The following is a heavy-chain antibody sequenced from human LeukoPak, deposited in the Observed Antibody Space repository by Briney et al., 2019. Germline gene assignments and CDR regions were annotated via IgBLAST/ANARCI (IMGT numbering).Heavy chain of an antibody. V-gene: IGHV4-39*01. CDR2: IYYSGST. Sequence: SETLSLTCTVPGGPISSSSYYWGWIRQPPGKGLEWIGSIYYSGSTYYNPSLKSRVTISVDTSKNQFSLKLSSVTAADTAVYYCARSEGELLNYWGQGTLVTVSS. CDR3: ARSEGELLNY. J-gene: IGHJ4*02. D-gene: IGHD1-26*01. CDR1: GGPISSSSYY.